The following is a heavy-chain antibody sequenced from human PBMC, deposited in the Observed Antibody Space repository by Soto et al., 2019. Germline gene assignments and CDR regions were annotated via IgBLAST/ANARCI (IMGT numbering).Heavy chain of an antibody. CDR3: ARSSYYYDCSGLSDAFDI. V-gene: IGHV3-53*01. CDR2: IYSGGST. Sequence: EVQLVESGGGLIQPGGSLRLSCAASGFTVSSNYMSWVRQAPGKGLEWVSVIYSGGSTYYADSVKGRFTISRDNSKNTLYLQMNSLRAEDTAVYYCARSSYYYDCSGLSDAFDIWGQGTMVTVSS. D-gene: IGHD3-22*01. CDR1: GFTVSSNY. J-gene: IGHJ3*02.